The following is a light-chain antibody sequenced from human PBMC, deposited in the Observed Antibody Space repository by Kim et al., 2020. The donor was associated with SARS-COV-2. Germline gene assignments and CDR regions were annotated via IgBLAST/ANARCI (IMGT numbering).Light chain of an antibody. CDR2: DVN. CDR1: SSDVGAYNY. Sequence: QSALTQPASVSGSPGQSITISCTGTSSDVGAYNYVSWYQQHPGKAPKLMFFDVNKRPSGLSDRFSGSKSGNTASLTISGLQAEDEADYYCISYASTRSYVFGTGTKVTVL. J-gene: IGLJ1*01. V-gene: IGLV2-14*01. CDR3: ISYASTRSYV.